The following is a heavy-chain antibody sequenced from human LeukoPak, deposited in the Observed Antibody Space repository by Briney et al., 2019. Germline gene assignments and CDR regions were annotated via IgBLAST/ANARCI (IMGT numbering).Heavy chain of an antibody. Sequence: GGSLRLSCAASGLTFSSYSMNWVRQAPGKGLEWVSSISSSSSYIYYADSVKGRFTISRDNSKNTLYLQMNSLRAEDTAVYYCAKDLEMDYYDSSSPLDYWGQGTLVTVSS. CDR1: GLTFSSYS. CDR3: AKDLEMDYYDSSSPLDY. CDR2: ISSSSSYI. J-gene: IGHJ4*02. D-gene: IGHD3-22*01. V-gene: IGHV3-21*04.